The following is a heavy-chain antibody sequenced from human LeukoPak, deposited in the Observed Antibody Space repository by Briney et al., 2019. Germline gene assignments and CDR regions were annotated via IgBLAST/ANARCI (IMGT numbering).Heavy chain of an antibody. D-gene: IGHD6-19*01. J-gene: IGHJ6*03. CDR2: IYYSGST. CDR3: AREVELRIAVAGKGGYYYYYYMDV. CDR1: GGSISSSSYY. V-gene: IGHV4-39*07. Sequence: SETLSLTCTVSGGSISSSSYYWGWIRQPPGKGLEWIGSIYYSGSTYYNPSLKSRVTISVDTSKNQFSLKLSSVTAAGTAVYYCAREVELRIAVAGKGGYYYYYYMDVWGKGTTVTISS.